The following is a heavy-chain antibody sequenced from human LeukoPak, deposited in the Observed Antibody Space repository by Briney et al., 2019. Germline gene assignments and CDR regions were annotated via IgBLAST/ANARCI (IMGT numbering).Heavy chain of an antibody. J-gene: IGHJ4*02. V-gene: IGHV4-34*01. CDR2: INHSGST. CDR3: ARGRRNGTVTTQPPPLYYFDY. D-gene: IGHD4-17*01. Sequence: SETLSLTCAVYGGSFSGYYWSWIRQPPGKGLEWLGEINHSGSTNYNPSLKSRVTISVDTSKNQFSLKLSSVTAADTAVYYCARGRRNGTVTTQPPPLYYFDYWGQGTLVTVSS. CDR1: GGSFSGYY.